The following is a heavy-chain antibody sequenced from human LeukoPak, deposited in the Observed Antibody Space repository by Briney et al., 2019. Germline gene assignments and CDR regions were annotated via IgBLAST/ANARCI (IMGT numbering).Heavy chain of an antibody. D-gene: IGHD5-18*01. CDR2: IYHSGST. V-gene: IGHV4-38-2*02. J-gene: IGHJ4*02. CDR1: GYSISSGYY. Sequence: SETLSLTCTVSGYSISSGYYWGWIRQPPGKGLEWIGSIYHSGSTYYNPSLKSRVTISVDTSKNQFSLKLSSVTAADPAVYYLARVGTGMVTAAFDYWGQGTLVNVSS. CDR3: ARVGTGMVTAAFDY.